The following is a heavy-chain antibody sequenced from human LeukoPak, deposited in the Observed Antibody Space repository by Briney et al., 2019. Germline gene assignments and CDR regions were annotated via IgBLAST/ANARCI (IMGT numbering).Heavy chain of an antibody. CDR3: ARGGDSTNFDY. Sequence: ASVKVSCKASGYTFTGYYIHWVRQAPGQGLEWMGWINPNSGDTNYAQKFQGRVTMTSDTSISTAYMELSRLRSDDPAVYYCARGGDSTNFDYWGQGTLVTVSS. CDR1: GYTFTGYY. J-gene: IGHJ4*02. CDR2: INPNSGDT. D-gene: IGHD4-11*01. V-gene: IGHV1-2*02.